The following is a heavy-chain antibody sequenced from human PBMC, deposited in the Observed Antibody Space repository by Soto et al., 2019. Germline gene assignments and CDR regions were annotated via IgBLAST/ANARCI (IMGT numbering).Heavy chain of an antibody. CDR2: IYWDDDK. CDR1: GFSLSTSGVG. CDR3: AHRGLETRFLDY. J-gene: IGHJ4*02. V-gene: IGHV2-5*02. D-gene: IGHD1-1*01. Sequence: QITLKESGPTLVKPTQTLTLTCTFSGFSLSTSGVGVGWIRQPPGGALEWLALIYWDDDKRYSPSLKSRLTITKDTSKNQVVLTMTNMDPVDTATYYCAHRGLETRFLDYWGQGTLVTVSS.